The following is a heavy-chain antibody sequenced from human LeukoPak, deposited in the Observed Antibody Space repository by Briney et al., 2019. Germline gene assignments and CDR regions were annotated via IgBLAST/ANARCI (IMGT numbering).Heavy chain of an antibody. V-gene: IGHV1-2*02. CDR2: VNPNSGGT. Sequence: ASVKVSCKASGYTFTGYYMHWVRQAPGQGLEWMGWVNPNSGGTNYAQKFQGRVTMTRDTSISTAYMELSRLRSDDTAVYYCARDWPRIRRYFDYWGQGTLVTVSS. CDR1: GYTFTGYY. CDR3: ARDWPRIRRYFDY. J-gene: IGHJ4*02. D-gene: IGHD2/OR15-2a*01.